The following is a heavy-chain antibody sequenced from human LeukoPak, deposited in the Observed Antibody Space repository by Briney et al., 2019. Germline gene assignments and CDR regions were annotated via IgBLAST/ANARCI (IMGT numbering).Heavy chain of an antibody. CDR1: GGSISSYY. D-gene: IGHD3-3*01. J-gene: IGHJ4*02. CDR2: IYTSGST. V-gene: IGHV4-4*07. CDR3: ARGGFFLGYDFWSGYDRRVYFDY. Sequence: PSETLSLTCTVSGGSISSYYWSWIRQPAGKGLEWIGRIYTSGSTNYNPSLKSRVTMSVDTSKNQFSLKLSSVTAADTAVYYCARGGFFLGYDFWSGYDRRVYFDYWGQGTLVTVSS.